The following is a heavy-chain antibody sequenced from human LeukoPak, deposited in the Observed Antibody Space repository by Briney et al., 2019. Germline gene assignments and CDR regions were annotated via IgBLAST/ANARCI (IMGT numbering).Heavy chain of an antibody. CDR3: ARDGIYGGNPNFDY. D-gene: IGHD4-23*01. J-gene: IGHJ4*02. CDR2: IIPILGKA. CDR1: RGTFTSYA. Sequence: SVTVSCKASRGTFTSYAISWVRQAPGQGLEWMGWIIPILGKANYAQKFQGRVTITADKSTSTAYMELSSLRSEDTAVYYCARDGIYGGNPNFDYWGQGTLVTVSS. V-gene: IGHV1-69*10.